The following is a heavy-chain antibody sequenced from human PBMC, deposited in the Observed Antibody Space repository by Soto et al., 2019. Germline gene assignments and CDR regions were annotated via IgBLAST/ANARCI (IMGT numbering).Heavy chain of an antibody. CDR1: RGSISSGGYY. CDR3: ARVSVTFFDY. CDR2: IYYSGIT. V-gene: IGHV4-31*03. J-gene: IGHJ4*02. Sequence: QVQLQESGPGLVKPSQTLSLTCTVSRGSISSGGYYLSWIRQHPGKGLEWIGYIYYSGITYSNPSLKSRVTISVDTSKNQFSLKLSSVTAADTAVYYCARVSVTFFDYWGQGTLVTVSS.